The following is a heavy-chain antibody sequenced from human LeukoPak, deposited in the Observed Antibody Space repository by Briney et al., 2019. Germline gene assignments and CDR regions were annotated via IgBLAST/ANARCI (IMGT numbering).Heavy chain of an antibody. CDR2: ISAYNGNT. V-gene: IGHV1-18*01. CDR1: GYTFTSHG. CDR3: ARTGYCSGGSCYRFDY. D-gene: IGHD2-15*01. J-gene: IGHJ4*02. Sequence: ASVEVSCKASGYTFTSHGISWVRQAPGQGLEWMGWISAYNGNTNYAQKLQGRVTMTTDTSTSTAYMELRSLRSEDTAVYYCARTGYCSGGSCYRFDYWGQGTLVTVSS.